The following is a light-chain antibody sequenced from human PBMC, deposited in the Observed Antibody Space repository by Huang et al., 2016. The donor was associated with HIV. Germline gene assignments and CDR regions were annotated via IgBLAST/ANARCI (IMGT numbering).Light chain of an antibody. CDR3: QQYNSWPGT. J-gene: IGKJ1*01. CDR2: RAS. CDR1: QSVSSN. Sequence: EIVMTQSPATLSVSPGASATLSCRASQSVSSNLGWYQQKPGQAPRLPIYRASPRAPCIPARFSGSGSGTDFTLTISSLQSEDFAVYHCQQYNSWPGTFGQGTKVEIK. V-gene: IGKV3-15*01.